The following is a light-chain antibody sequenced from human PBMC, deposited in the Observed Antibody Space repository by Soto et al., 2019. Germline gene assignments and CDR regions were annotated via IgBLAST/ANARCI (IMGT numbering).Light chain of an antibody. V-gene: IGLV6-57*04. CDR2: EDK. Sequence: NFMLTQPHSVSESPGKTVTISCTRSSGSIASNFVQWYQQRPGSVPTTVIYEDKQRPSGVPDRFSGSIDSSSNSASLTISGLKTEDEADYYCQSYDSNTVVVGEGTKLTVL. CDR1: SGSIASNF. CDR3: QSYDSNTVV. J-gene: IGLJ2*01.